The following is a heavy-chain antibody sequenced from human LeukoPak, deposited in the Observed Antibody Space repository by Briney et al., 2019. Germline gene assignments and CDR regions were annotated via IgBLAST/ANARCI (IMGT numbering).Heavy chain of an antibody. D-gene: IGHD3-10*01. CDR3: ARGRRGSGSYFGY. CDR1: GGSISSYY. CDR2: INHSGST. V-gene: IGHV4-34*01. J-gene: IGHJ4*02. Sequence: SETLSLTCTVSGGSISSYYWSWIRQPPGKGLEWIGEINHSGSTNYNPSLKSRVTISVDTSKNQFSLKLSSVTAADTAVYYCARGRRGSGSYFGYWGQGTLVTVSS.